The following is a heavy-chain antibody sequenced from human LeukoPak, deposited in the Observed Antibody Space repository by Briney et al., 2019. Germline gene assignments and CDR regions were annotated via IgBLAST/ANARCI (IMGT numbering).Heavy chain of an antibody. CDR1: GGSVSTSNFY. D-gene: IGHD3-22*01. Sequence: SETLSLTCTVSGGSVSTSNFYWSWIRQPPGKSLEWIGSVSNSGNTFYNPSLKSRVTISVDTSDSQFSLKLTCVTAADTAVYFCASPLGYYDSSGYLFWGQGTLVTVSS. CDR3: ASPLGYYDSSGYLF. J-gene: IGHJ4*02. CDR2: VSNSGNT. V-gene: IGHV4-39*01.